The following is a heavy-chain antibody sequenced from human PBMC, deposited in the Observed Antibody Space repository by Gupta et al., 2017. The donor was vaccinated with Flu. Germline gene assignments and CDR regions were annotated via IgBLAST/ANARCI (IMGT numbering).Heavy chain of an antibody. Sequence: QVQLQESGPGLVKPSQTLSLTCSVSGDSLRSTGHYWTWVRQHPGKGLEWIGYIYYSGSTYYNPSLKSRLTMSIDTSGDQFSLKLTSVTAADTALYSCTRWDVVRRAFDIWGPGTMVTVSS. V-gene: IGHV4-31*03. J-gene: IGHJ3*02. D-gene: IGHD5-12*01. CDR2: IYYSGST. CDR1: GDSLRSTGHY. CDR3: TRWDVVRRAFDI.